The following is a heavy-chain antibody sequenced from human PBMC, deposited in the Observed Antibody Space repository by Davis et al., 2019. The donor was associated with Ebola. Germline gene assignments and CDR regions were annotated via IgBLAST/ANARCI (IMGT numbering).Heavy chain of an antibody. Sequence: MPGASLRLSCTVPATSLRPYYWSWIRQPPGKGLEWIGYIYHSGSTDYNPSLKSRVPISVDTSKNQFSLKLSSVTAAETAVYYCARYGYDFWSGDGTVENYFDDWGQGTLVTVSS. CDR3: ARYGYDFWSGDGTVENYFDD. J-gene: IGHJ4*02. V-gene: IGHV4-59*08. CDR1: ATSLRPYY. D-gene: IGHD3-3*01. CDR2: IYHSGST.